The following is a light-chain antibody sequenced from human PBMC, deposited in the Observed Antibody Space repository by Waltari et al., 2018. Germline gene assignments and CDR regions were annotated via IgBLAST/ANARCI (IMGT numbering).Light chain of an antibody. Sequence: DIVMTQSPDSLAVSLGKRATINCKSSQSVFYSARNKNYLSWYQQKPGQPPKLLIYATSTRECGVPDRFSGSGSGTDFTLTISSLQAEDVAVYFCHQYYTYPLTFGGGTKVEIK. J-gene: IGKJ4*01. CDR3: HQYYTYPLT. CDR1: QSVFYSARNKNY. CDR2: ATS. V-gene: IGKV4-1*01.